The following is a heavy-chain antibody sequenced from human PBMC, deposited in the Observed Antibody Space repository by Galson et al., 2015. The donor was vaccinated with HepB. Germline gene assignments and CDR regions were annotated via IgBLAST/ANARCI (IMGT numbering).Heavy chain of an antibody. J-gene: IGHJ3*02. CDR3: ARSVRRELERRPDASDI. D-gene: IGHD1-1*01. Sequence: QSGAEVKKPGESLKISCKGSGYSFTSYWIGWVRQMPGKGLEWMGIIYPGDSDTRYSPSFQGQVTISADKSISTAYLQWSSLKASGTAMYYCARSVRRELERRPDASDIWGQGTMVTVSS. CDR2: IYPGDSDT. CDR1: GYSFTSYW. V-gene: IGHV5-51*03.